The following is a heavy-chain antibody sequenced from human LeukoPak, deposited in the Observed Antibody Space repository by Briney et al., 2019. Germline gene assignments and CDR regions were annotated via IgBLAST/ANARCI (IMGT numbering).Heavy chain of an antibody. CDR2: ISGSGDNT. CDR1: GFTFSSHG. J-gene: IGHJ6*03. V-gene: IGHV3-23*01. CDR3: AKDGGEYYDILTGYYPRLYYMDV. D-gene: IGHD3-9*01. Sequence: PGGTLRLSCAASGFTFSSHGMSCVRQAPGKGLEWVSTISGSGDNTYYADSVKGRFTISRDNSKNTLYLQMNSLRAEDTAVYYCAKDGGEYYDILTGYYPRLYYMDVWGKGTTVTISS.